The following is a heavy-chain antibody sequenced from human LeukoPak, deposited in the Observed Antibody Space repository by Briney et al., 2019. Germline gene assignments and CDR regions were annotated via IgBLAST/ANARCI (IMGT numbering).Heavy chain of an antibody. J-gene: IGHJ6*01. V-gene: IGHV1-18*01. D-gene: IGHD5-12*01. CDR2: ISAYNGNT. Sequence: GASVKVSCKASGYTFTSYGISWVRQAPGQGLEWMGWISAYNGNTNYAQKLQGRVTMTTDTSTSTAYMELRSLRSDDTAVYYCARDGRKWLRLSYYGMDVWGQGTTVTVSS. CDR1: GYTFTSYG. CDR3: ARDGRKWLRLSYYGMDV.